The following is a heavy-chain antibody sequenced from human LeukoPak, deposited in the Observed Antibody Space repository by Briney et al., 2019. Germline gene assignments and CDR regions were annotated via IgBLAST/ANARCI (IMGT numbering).Heavy chain of an antibody. V-gene: IGHV4-39*01. CDR3: VRYLGVWGSYDY. CDR1: GGSITSRSYY. D-gene: IGHD3-16*01. J-gene: IGHJ4*02. Sequence: SETLSLTCTVSGGSITSRSYYWGWIRQPPGKGLEWIGHIYSSGSTYYNPSLKSRVTISAETSNNQFSLKLSSVTAADTAVYYCVRYLGVWGSYDYWGQGTLVTVSS. CDR2: IYSSGST.